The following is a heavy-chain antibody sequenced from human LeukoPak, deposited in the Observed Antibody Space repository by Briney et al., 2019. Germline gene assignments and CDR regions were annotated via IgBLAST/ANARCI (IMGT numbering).Heavy chain of an antibody. V-gene: IGHV3-7*05. D-gene: IGHD2/OR15-2a*01. CDR1: GFNLNSYW. CDR2: INQDGSEK. Sequence: GGSLRLSCAASGFNLNSYWISWVRQAPGKGLEWLANINQDGSEKYYVDSVKGRFTISRDNAKNSLYLQMNSLRAEDTAVYYCTTFYSRLTDYWGQGTLVNVSS. J-gene: IGHJ4*02. CDR3: TTFYSRLTDY.